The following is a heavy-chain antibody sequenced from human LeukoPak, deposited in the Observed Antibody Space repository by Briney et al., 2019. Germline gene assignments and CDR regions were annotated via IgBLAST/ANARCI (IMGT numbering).Heavy chain of an antibody. CDR2: INPNSGGT. CDR1: GYTFTGYY. CDR3: ARYSQTHLNWFDP. D-gene: IGHD2-21*01. J-gene: IGHJ5*02. Sequence: ASVKVSCKASGYTFTGYYMHWVRQAPGQGLEWMGRINPNSGGTNYAQKFQGRVTMTRNTSISTAYMELSSLRSEDTAVYYCARYSQTHLNWFDPWGQGTLVTISS. V-gene: IGHV1-2*06.